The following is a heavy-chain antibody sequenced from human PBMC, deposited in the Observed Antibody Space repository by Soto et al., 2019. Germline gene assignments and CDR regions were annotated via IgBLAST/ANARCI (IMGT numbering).Heavy chain of an antibody. CDR3: ARGVPAAGTDWFDP. D-gene: IGHD6-19*01. CDR2: VSSTGSS. V-gene: IGHV4-4*07. CDR1: GGSISNYY. J-gene: IGHJ5*02. Sequence: PSETLSLTCTVSGGSISNYYWSWIRQSAEKRLEWIGRVSSTGSSYYNPSLKGRVTISVDTSKNQVSLNLTSVTAADTAVYYCARGVPAAGTDWFDPWGQGTLVTVSS.